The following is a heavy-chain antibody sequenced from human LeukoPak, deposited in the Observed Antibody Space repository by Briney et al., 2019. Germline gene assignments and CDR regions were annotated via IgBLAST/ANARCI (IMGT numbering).Heavy chain of an antibody. J-gene: IGHJ4*02. CDR1: GFTFSSYG. D-gene: IGHD3-10*01. CDR3: ARRGPYFDY. Sequence: GRSLRLSCAASGFTFSSYGMHWVRQAPGKGLEWVAVISYDGSNKYYADSVKGRFTISRDNAKNSVYLQMNSLRAEDTAIYYCARRGPYFDYWGQGILVTVSS. CDR2: ISYDGSNK. V-gene: IGHV3-30*03.